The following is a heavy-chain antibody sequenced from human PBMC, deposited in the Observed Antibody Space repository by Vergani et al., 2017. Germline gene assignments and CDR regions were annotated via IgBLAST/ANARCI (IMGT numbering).Heavy chain of an antibody. CDR2: IYHSGST. V-gene: IGHV4-30-2*01. J-gene: IGHJ6*03. CDR1: GGSISSGGYS. Sequence: QLQLQESGSGLVKPSQTLSLTCAVSGGSISSGGYSWSWIPQPPGKGLEWIGYIYHSGSTYYNPSLKSRVTISVDRSKNQFSLKLSSVTAADTAVYYCARASSVVVPAAISKSYYYYMDVGGKGTTVTVSS. D-gene: IGHD2-2*01. CDR3: ARASSVVVPAAISKSYYYYMDV.